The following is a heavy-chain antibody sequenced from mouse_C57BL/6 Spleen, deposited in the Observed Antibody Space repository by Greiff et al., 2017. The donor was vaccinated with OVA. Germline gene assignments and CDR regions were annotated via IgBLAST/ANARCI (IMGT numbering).Heavy chain of an antibody. D-gene: IGHD1-1*02. CDR2: LLPGSGST. CDR3: ARDYHRSWFAY. J-gene: IGHJ3*01. CDR1: GYTFTGYW. Sequence: VQLQQSGAELMKPGASVKLSCKATGYTFTGYWIEWVKQRPGHGLEWIGELLPGSGSTNYNETFKVKATFTADTSSNTAYMQLSSLTTEDAAIYYCARDYHRSWFAYWGQGTLVTVSA. V-gene: IGHV1-9*01.